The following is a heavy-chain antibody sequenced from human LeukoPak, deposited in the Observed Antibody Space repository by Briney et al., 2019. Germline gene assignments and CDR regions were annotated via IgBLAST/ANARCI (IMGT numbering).Heavy chain of an antibody. D-gene: IGHD3-10*01. CDR2: IRYDGSNK. Sequence: GGSLRLSCAASGFTFSSYGMHWVRQAPGKGLEWVAFIRYDGSNKYYADSVKGRFTISRDNSKNTLYLQMNSLRAEDTAVYYCARSGREVRGTYFDYWGQGTLVTVSS. V-gene: IGHV3-30*02. CDR1: GFTFSSYG. CDR3: ARSGREVRGTYFDY. J-gene: IGHJ4*02.